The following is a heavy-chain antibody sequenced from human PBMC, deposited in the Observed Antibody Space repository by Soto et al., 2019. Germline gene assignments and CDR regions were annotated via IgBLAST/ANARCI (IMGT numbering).Heavy chain of an antibody. CDR3: ARIASAGRGWDV. CDR2: IKQDGSEK. Sequence: EVQLAESGGGLVQPGGSLRLSCAASGFTFSSYWMSWVRQAPVKGLEWVGNIKQDGSEKNYVDFMEGRFTISRDNAENSLYLHMNILRAEDTAVYYCARIASAGRGWDVWGQGTTVVVAS. J-gene: IGHJ6*02. CDR1: GFTFSSYW. D-gene: IGHD6-13*01. V-gene: IGHV3-7*01.